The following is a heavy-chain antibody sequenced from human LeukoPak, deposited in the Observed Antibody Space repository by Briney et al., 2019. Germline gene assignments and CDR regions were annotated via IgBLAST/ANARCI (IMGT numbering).Heavy chain of an antibody. V-gene: IGHV1-69*13. CDR2: IIPIFGTA. J-gene: IGHJ4*02. CDR3: ARTSSGWYPADPFDY. CDR1: GGTFSSYA. Sequence: SVKVSCKASGGTFSSYAISWVRQAPGQGLEWMGGIIPIFGTANYAQKFQGRVTITADESTSTAYMELSSLRSEDTAVYYCARTSSGWYPADPFDYWGQGTLVTVSS. D-gene: IGHD6-19*01.